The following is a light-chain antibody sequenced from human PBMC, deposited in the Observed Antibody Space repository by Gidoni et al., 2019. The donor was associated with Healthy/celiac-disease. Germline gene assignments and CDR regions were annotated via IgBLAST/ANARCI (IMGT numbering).Light chain of an antibody. CDR2: QDS. Sequence: SYELTQPHSVSVPPGPTASITCSGDKLGDKYACWYQQKPGQSPVLVMYQDSKRHSGIPERFSGSNSGNTATLTISGTQAMDEADYYCQAWDSSTFWVFGTGTKVTVL. CDR1: KLGDKY. V-gene: IGLV3-1*01. J-gene: IGLJ1*01. CDR3: QAWDSSTFWV.